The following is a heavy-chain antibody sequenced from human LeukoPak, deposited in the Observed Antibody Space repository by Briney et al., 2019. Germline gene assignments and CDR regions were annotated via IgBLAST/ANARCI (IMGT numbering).Heavy chain of an antibody. V-gene: IGHV3-23*01. CDR1: GFTFSSHA. J-gene: IGHJ4*02. Sequence: GGSLRLSCVASGFTFSSHAMSWVRQAPGKGLEWVSAISVSGGSTYYADSVKGRFTISRDNSRNTLYLQMNSLRADDTAVYYCAADYYDSSGYYTGTYWGQGTLVTVSS. CDR3: AADYYDSSGYYTGTY. CDR2: ISVSGGST. D-gene: IGHD3-22*01.